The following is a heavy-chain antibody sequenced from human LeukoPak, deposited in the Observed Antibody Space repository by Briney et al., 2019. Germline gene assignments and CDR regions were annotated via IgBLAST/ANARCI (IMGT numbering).Heavy chain of an antibody. V-gene: IGHV3-23*01. CDR3: KKKTAYDILTGYCYPDY. CDR1: GFTLNIDG. J-gene: IGHJ4*02. D-gene: IGHD3-9*01. Sequence: GGSLRLSCVVSGFTLNIDGMSCVRQAPGKGLEWVSAISGSGGSTYYADSVKGRFTISRDNSKNTLYLQMNSLRAEDTAVFFCKKKTAYDILTGYCYPDYWGQGTLVTVSS. CDR2: ISGSGGST.